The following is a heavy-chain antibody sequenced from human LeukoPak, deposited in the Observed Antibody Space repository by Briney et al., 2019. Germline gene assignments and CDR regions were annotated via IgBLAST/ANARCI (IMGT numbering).Heavy chain of an antibody. Sequence: ASVKVSCKASGGTFSSYAISWVRQAPGQGLEWMGGIIPIFGTANYAQKFQGRVTITADESTSTAYMELSSLRSEDTAVYYCARVGVGQHNLDYWGQGTLVTVSS. J-gene: IGHJ4*02. CDR3: ARVGVGQHNLDY. CDR1: GGTFSSYA. CDR2: IIPIFGTA. D-gene: IGHD6-13*01. V-gene: IGHV1-69*13.